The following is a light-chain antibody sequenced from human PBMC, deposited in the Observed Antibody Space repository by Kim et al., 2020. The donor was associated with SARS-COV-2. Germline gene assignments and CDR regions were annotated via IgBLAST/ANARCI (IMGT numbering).Light chain of an antibody. CDR2: DAS. CDR1: QDISNY. Sequence: ASVGYRVTISCQPSQDISNYLNWYQQKPGKAPKLLICDASNLQTGVPSRFSVSGSGTDFTFTVNSLQPEDIATYYCQQYDDVPRTFGQGTKVDIK. CDR3: QQYDDVPRT. J-gene: IGKJ1*01. V-gene: IGKV1-33*01.